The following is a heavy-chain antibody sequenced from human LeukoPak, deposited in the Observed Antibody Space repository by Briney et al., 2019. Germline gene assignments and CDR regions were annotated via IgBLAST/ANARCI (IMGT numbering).Heavy chain of an antibody. CDR2: ISGLSSYT. J-gene: IGHJ4*02. CDR1: GFTFSDYD. D-gene: IGHD3-16*01. V-gene: IGHV3-21*01. CDR3: GRAFPPLRTSSAGDL. Sequence: GGSLRLSCSASGFTFSDYDMNWVRQAPGKGLEWSSSISGLSSYTYYGESVKGRFSISRDNAKNSLYLQMNSLGAEDTATYYCGRAFPPLRTSSAGDLWGQGILVTVSS.